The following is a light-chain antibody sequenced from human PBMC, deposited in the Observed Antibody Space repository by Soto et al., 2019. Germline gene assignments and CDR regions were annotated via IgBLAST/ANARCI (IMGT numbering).Light chain of an antibody. J-gene: IGKJ1*01. CDR3: QQYNRWPRT. CDR2: DAS. CDR1: QSVSTN. Sequence: EAVMTQSPATLSVYPGERATLSCRASQSVSTNLAWYQQKPGQAPRLLIYDASTRATGIPVRFSGSGSGTEFTLSISSVQSEDFAIFYCQQYNRWPRTFGQGGKVDIK. V-gene: IGKV3-15*01.